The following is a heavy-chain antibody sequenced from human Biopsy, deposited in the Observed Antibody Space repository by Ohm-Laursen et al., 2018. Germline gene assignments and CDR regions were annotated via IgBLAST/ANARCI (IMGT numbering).Heavy chain of an antibody. D-gene: IGHD4-23*01. V-gene: IGHV4-59*11. J-gene: IGHJ4*02. CDR1: GGSFTGHY. CDR2: ISYTGYT. CDR3: ARGSNDFGGLCFPR. Sequence: TLSLTCIVSGGSFTGHYWSWIRQPPGKGLEWIGHISYTGYTSYNASLKSRVTISVDTSRNHFSLRLSSLTAADTAVYYCARGSNDFGGLCFPRWGQGTLLTVSS.